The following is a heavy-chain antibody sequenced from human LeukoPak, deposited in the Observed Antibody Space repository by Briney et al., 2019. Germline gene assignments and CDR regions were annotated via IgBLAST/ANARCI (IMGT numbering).Heavy chain of an antibody. CDR1: GYTLTELS. D-gene: IGHD6-19*01. Sequence: GASVKVSCKVSGYTLTELSMHWVRQAPGKGLEWMGGFDPEDGETIYAQKFQGRVTMTEDTSTDTANMELSSLRSEDTAVYYCATDSAGHYAFDIWGQGTMVTVSS. V-gene: IGHV1-24*01. J-gene: IGHJ3*02. CDR3: ATDSAGHYAFDI. CDR2: FDPEDGET.